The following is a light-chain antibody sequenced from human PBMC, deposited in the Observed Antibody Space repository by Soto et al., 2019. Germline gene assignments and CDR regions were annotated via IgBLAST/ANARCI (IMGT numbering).Light chain of an antibody. Sequence: EIVVTQSPGTLSLSPGERATLSCRASQSVSNNYLAWYQQKPGQAPRLLIYGASNRATGIPNSFSGSGSGTDSTLTISILEPEDVAGYYCQQYGCSGTFGQGTQVDIK. J-gene: IGKJ1*01. CDR2: GAS. CDR3: QQYGCSGT. CDR1: QSVSNNY. V-gene: IGKV3-20*01.